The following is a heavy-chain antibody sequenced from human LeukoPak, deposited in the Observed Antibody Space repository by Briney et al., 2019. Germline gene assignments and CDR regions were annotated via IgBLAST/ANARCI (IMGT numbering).Heavy chain of an antibody. D-gene: IGHD3-10*01. Sequence: SETLSLTCTVSGGSISSSSYYWGWIRQPPGKGLEWIGSIYYSGSTYYNPSLKSRVTISVDTSKIQFSLRLSSVTVADTAVYYCARTPLRGATFFTSYPNWFDTWGQGTLVTVSS. V-gene: IGHV4-39*01. CDR2: IYYSGST. CDR3: ARTPLRGATFFTSYPNWFDT. CDR1: GGSISSSSYY. J-gene: IGHJ5*02.